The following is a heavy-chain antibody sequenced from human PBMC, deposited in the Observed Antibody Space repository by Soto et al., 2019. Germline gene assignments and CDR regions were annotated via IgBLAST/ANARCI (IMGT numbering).Heavy chain of an antibody. CDR1: GGSFSGYY. CDR3: ARASPATAISFDY. D-gene: IGHD2-2*02. CDR2: ISHSGST. Sequence: PSETLSLTSAVYGGSFSGYYWGWVRQPPGQGLEWIGEISHSGSTSYNPFLKSRVTISIDISKNQFSLNLSSVTAADTAVYYCARASPATAISFDYWGQGTLVTVSS. J-gene: IGHJ4*02. V-gene: IGHV4-34*01.